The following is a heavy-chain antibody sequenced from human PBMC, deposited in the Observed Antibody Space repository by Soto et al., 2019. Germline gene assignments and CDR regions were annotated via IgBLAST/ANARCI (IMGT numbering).Heavy chain of an antibody. CDR2: ISGSDGST. CDR3: ARRSSGWYFDY. J-gene: IGHJ4*02. CDR1: GFTFSSYA. V-gene: IGHV3-23*01. D-gene: IGHD6-19*01. Sequence: EVQLLESGGGLVQPGGSLRLSCAASGFTFSSYAMSWVRQAPGKGLEWVSVISGSDGSTYYADSVKGRFTISRDNSKNTLYLQMNSLRAEDTAVYYCARRSSGWYFDYWGQGPLVTVSS.